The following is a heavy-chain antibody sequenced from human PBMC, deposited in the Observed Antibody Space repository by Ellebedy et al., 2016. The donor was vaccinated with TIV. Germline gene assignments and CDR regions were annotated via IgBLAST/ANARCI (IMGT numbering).Heavy chain of an antibody. Sequence: LRLSXAVSGGSISRSGYCWSWIRQPPGKGLEWIGYIYHSGRTYYSPSLKSRVTISLERSKNQFSLKLTSVTAADTALYYCVKHVNFPLGGFDVWGQGTKVTVSS. CDR1: GGSISRSGYC. J-gene: IGHJ3*01. V-gene: IGHV4-30-2*01. D-gene: IGHD4-23*01. CDR3: VKHVNFPLGGFDV. CDR2: IYHSGRT.